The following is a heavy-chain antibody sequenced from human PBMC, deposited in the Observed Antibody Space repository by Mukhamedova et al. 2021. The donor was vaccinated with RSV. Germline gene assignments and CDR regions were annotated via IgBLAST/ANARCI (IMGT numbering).Heavy chain of an antibody. J-gene: IGHJ5*02. D-gene: IGHD2-2*01. V-gene: IGHV3-43*01. Sequence: AEYMGGRFTISRDNSKNSLYLQMNSLRTEDTALYYCAKDTHCSSTSCYEIRRLADRFDPWGQGTLVTVSS. CDR3: AKDTHCSSTSCYEIRRLADRFDP.